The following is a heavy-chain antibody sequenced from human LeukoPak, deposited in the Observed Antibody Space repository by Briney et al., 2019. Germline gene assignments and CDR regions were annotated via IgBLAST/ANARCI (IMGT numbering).Heavy chain of an antibody. V-gene: IGHV1-24*01. CDR1: GYIFTGYY. Sequence: ASVKVSCKASGYIFTGYYMHWVRQAPGQGLEWMGGFDPEDGETIYAQKFQGRVTMTEDTSTDTAYMELSSLRSEDTAVYYCAAFMITFGGVIVDYWGQGTLVTVSS. D-gene: IGHD3-16*02. CDR3: AAFMITFGGVIVDY. J-gene: IGHJ4*02. CDR2: FDPEDGET.